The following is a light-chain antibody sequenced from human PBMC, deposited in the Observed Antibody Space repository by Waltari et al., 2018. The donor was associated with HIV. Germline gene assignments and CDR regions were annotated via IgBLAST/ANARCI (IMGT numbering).Light chain of an antibody. Sequence: SYELTQPPSVSVSPGQTARITCSGDALPKKDAYWYQQRSGQAPTLLIYEDNKRPSGIPERFSGSSSRMMATLTITGAQPEDEADYFCYSTDGTDDHRGVFGGGTKRTVL. J-gene: IGLJ2*01. CDR3: YSTDGTDDHRGV. CDR2: EDN. V-gene: IGLV3-10*01. CDR1: ALPKKD.